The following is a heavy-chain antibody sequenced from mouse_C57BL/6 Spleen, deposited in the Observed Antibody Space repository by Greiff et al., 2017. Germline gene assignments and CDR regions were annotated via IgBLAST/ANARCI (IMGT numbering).Heavy chain of an antibody. CDR3: TRDGDGSSFFDY. V-gene: IGHV5-9-1*02. Sequence: EVKLQESGEGLVKPGGSLKLSCAASGFTFSSYAMSWVRQTPEKRLEWVAYISSGGDYIYYADTVKGRFTISRDNARNTLYLQMSSLKSEDTAMYYCTRDGDGSSFFDYWGQGTTLTVSS. CDR1: GFTFSSYA. J-gene: IGHJ2*01. CDR2: ISSGGDYI. D-gene: IGHD1-1*01.